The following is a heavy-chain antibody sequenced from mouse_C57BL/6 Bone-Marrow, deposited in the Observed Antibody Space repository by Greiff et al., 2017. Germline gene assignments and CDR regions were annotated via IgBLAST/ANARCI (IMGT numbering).Heavy chain of an antibody. V-gene: IGHV1-5*01. J-gene: IGHJ4*01. D-gene: IGHD2-3*01. CDR3: TRAGDGYFYYAMDY. Sequence: EVQLQQSGTVLARPGASVKMSCKTSGYTFTSYWMHWVKQRPGQGLEWIGAIYPGNSDTSYNQKFKGKAKLTAVTSASTVYMELSSLTNEDSAVYYCTRAGDGYFYYAMDYWGQGTSVTVSS. CDR2: IYPGNSDT. CDR1: GYTFTSYW.